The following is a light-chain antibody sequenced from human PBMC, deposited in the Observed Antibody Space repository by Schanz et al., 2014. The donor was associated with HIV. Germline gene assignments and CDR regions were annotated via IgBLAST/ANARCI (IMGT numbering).Light chain of an antibody. Sequence: IQMTQSPSSLSASTGDRVTITCRASQGISSYLAWYQQKPGKAPKLLIYAASTLQSGVPSRFSGSGSGTDFTLTISCLQSEDFATYYCQQAHSFPLTFGGGTKVEIK. V-gene: IGKV1-8*01. CDR1: QGISSY. CDR3: QQAHSFPLT. CDR2: AAS. J-gene: IGKJ4*01.